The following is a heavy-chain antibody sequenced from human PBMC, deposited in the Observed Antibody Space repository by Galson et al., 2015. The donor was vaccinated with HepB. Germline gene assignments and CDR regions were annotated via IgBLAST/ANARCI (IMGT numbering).Heavy chain of an antibody. CDR2: INPSGGST. Sequence: SVKVSCKASGYTFTSYYMHWVRQAPGQGLEWMGIINPSGGSTSYAQKFQGRVTMTRDTSTSTVYMELSSLRSEDTAVYYCARIQGGYQRLITGCMDVWGKGTTVTVSS. CDR1: GYTFTSYY. J-gene: IGHJ6*04. V-gene: IGHV1-46*03. D-gene: IGHD2-2*01. CDR3: ARIQGGYQRLITGCMDV.